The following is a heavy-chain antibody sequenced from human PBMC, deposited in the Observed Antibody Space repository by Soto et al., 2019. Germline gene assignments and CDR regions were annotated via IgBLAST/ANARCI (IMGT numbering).Heavy chain of an antibody. Sequence: LXLSCAASGFTFRTYGMTWFRQAPGKGLEWVSGISGSGGERYYGDSGEGRFSISRDNSENTLFLQMHSLRAEDTAIYYCAKDTLNDSGSFDYWGQGTLVTVSS. D-gene: IGHD6-19*01. J-gene: IGHJ4*02. CDR3: AKDTLNDSGSFDY. V-gene: IGHV3-23*01. CDR1: GFTFRTYG. CDR2: ISGSGGER.